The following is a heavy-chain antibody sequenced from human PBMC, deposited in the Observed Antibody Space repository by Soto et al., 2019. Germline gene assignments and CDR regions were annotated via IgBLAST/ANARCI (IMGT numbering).Heavy chain of an antibody. CDR2: IYYSGST. D-gene: IGHD6-13*01. Sequence: QVQLQESGPGLVKPSETLSLTCTVSGGSISSYYWSWIRQPPGKGLEWIGYIYYSGSTNYNPSLKSRVTIPVDXXKXQXXLKLSSVTAADTAVYYCARDHDTSAAAGTGWYFDLWGRGTLVTVSS. V-gene: IGHV4-59*01. CDR3: ARDHDTSAAAGTGWYFDL. J-gene: IGHJ2*01. CDR1: GGSISSYY.